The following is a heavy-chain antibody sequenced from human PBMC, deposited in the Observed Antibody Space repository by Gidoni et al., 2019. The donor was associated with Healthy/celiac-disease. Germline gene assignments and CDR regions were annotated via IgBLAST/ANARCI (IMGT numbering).Heavy chain of an antibody. J-gene: IGHJ5*02. D-gene: IGHD2-2*01. CDR3: AGQSSAMGGWFDP. Sequence: EVQLVESGGGLVQPGGSLRLACAASGFTVSSYSMTWVRQAPGKGLDWVSYLISSSSTIYYAASVKGRFTISRDNAKNSLHLQMNSLRDEDTAVYYCAGQSSAMGGWFDPWGQGTLVTVSS. CDR2: LISSSSTI. CDR1: GFTVSSYS. V-gene: IGHV3-48*02.